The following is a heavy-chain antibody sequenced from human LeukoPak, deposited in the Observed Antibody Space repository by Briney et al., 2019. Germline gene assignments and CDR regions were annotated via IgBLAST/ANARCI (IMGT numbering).Heavy chain of an antibody. CDR1: GGSISSYY. D-gene: IGHD5-12*01. V-gene: IGHV4-59*01. J-gene: IGHJ4*02. Sequence: SSETLFLTCTVSGGSISSYYWSWIRQPPGKGLEWIGYIYYSGSTNYNPSLKSRVTISVDTSKNQFSLKLSSVTAADTAVYYCARVSHSWINFADYWGQGTLVTVSS. CDR3: ARVSHSWINFADY. CDR2: IYYSGST.